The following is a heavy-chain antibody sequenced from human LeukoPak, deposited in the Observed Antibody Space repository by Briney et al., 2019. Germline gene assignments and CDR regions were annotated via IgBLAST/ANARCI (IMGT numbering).Heavy chain of an antibody. V-gene: IGHV4-34*01. J-gene: IGHJ4*02. CDR3: ARGPIWFGELYFDY. CDR2: INHSGST. Sequence: SETLSLTCAVYGGSFSGYYWSWIRQPPGKGLEWIGEINHSGSTNYNPSLKSRVTISVDTSKNQFSLKLSSVTAADTAVYYCARGPIWFGELYFDYWGQGTLVTVS. CDR1: GGSFSGYY. D-gene: IGHD3-10*01.